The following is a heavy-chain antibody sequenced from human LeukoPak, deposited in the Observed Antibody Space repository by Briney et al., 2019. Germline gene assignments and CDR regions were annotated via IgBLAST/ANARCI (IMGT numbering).Heavy chain of an antibody. J-gene: IGHJ4*02. CDR1: GYAFTSYY. Sequence: GASVKVSCKASGYAFTSYYMHWVRQAPGQGLQWMGIINPSGGSTSYAQKFQGRVAMTRDTSTSTVYMELSSLRSEDTAVYYCARVGQFTGHYDYWGQGTLVTVSS. CDR3: ARVGQFTGHYDY. V-gene: IGHV1-46*01. CDR2: INPSGGST. D-gene: IGHD7-27*01.